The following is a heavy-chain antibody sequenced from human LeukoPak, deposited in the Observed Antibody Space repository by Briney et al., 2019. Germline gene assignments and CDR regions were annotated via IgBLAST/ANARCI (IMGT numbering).Heavy chain of an antibody. CDR3: ARGHNCSGGSCYSGVPFDY. J-gene: IGHJ4*02. Sequence: SETLSLTCTVSGGSISSSRYYWGWIRQPPGKGLEWIGEINHSGSTNYNPSLKSRVTISVDTSKNQFSLKLSSVTAADTAVYYCARGHNCSGGSCYSGVPFDYWGQGTLVTVSS. CDR2: INHSGST. V-gene: IGHV4-39*07. CDR1: GGSISSSRYY. D-gene: IGHD2-15*01.